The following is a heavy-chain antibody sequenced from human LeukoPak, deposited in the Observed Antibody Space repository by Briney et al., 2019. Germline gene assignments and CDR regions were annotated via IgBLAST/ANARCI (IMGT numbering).Heavy chain of an antibody. CDR3: AKPNTPLIVVLTAAFDF. V-gene: IGHV3-23*01. D-gene: IGHD2-21*02. CDR1: GFTFSTYA. J-gene: IGHJ4*02. Sequence: GGSLRLSCAASGFTFSTYAMSWVRQAPGKGLEWVSALSSSGGGTYYADSVKGRFTISRDNSRNTLYLQMNSLRAEDTAVYYCAKPNTPLIVVLTAAFDFWGQGSLVTVSS. CDR2: LSSSGGGT.